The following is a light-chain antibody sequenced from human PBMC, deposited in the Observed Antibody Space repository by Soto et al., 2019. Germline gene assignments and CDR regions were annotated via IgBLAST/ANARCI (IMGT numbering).Light chain of an antibody. CDR3: QQYNNYGSWT. CDR1: QSISAW. Sequence: DIQMTQSPSTLSASVGDRVTITCRASQSISAWLAWYQQKPGKAPKLLIYKASSVESGVTSRFSGSGSGTDFTLTISSLQPDDFSTYNCQQYNNYGSWTFGQGTKVEIK. J-gene: IGKJ1*01. V-gene: IGKV1-5*03. CDR2: KAS.